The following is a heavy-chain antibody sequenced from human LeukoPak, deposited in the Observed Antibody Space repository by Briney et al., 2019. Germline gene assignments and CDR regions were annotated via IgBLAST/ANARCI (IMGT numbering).Heavy chain of an antibody. CDR2: IHYSGTT. Sequence: SETLSLTCTVSGGSISSYSWSWIRQPPGKGLEWIGYIHYSGTTKYNSSLESRVTTSLDTSKNHFSLRLNFVTTADTAVYYCARGSIAVAGTVDYWGQGTLVTVSS. V-gene: IGHV4-59*01. CDR3: ARGSIAVAGTVDY. CDR1: GGSISSYS. J-gene: IGHJ4*02. D-gene: IGHD6-19*01.